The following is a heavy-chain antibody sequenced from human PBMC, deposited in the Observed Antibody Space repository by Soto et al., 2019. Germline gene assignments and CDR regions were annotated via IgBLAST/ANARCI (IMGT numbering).Heavy chain of an antibody. Sequence: PGGSLRLSCAASGFTFDDYAMHWVLQAPGKGLEWVSGISWNSGSIGYADSVKGRFTISRDNAKNSLYLQMNSLRAEDTALYYCAKDWRGWLQFAFDIWGQGTMVTVSS. CDR2: ISWNSGSI. V-gene: IGHV3-9*01. D-gene: IGHD5-12*01. J-gene: IGHJ3*02. CDR3: AKDWRGWLQFAFDI. CDR1: GFTFDDYA.